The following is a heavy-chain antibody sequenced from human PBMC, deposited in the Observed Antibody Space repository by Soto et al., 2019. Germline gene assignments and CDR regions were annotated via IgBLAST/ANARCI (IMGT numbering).Heavy chain of an antibody. CDR1: GGSISSDGYY. D-gene: IGHD5-18*01. CDR3: ARDLRGYGTVDY. Sequence: QVQLQESGPGLVKPSQTLSLTCSVSGGSISSDGYYWSWIRQNPGKGLEWIGYIYYSGSTYYNPSLKSRLTISVDTSKNKFTLKLSSVTVADTAVYYCARDLRGYGTVDYWGQVTLVTVSS. CDR2: IYYSGST. J-gene: IGHJ4*02. V-gene: IGHV4-31*03.